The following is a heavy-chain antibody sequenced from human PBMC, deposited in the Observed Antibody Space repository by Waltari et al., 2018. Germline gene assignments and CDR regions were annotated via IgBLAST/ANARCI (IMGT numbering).Heavy chain of an antibody. D-gene: IGHD3-10*01. CDR1: GGSISSGSYY. CDR3: ARERITMVQGVTYYYYGMDV. V-gene: IGHV4-61*09. Sequence: QVQLQESGPGLVKPSQTLSLTCTVSGGSISSGSYYWSWIRQPAGKGLEWIGYIYTSGSTNYNPSLKSRVTISVDTSKNQFSLKLSSVTAADTAVYYCARERITMVQGVTYYYYGMDVWGQGTTVTVSS. CDR2: IYTSGST. J-gene: IGHJ6*02.